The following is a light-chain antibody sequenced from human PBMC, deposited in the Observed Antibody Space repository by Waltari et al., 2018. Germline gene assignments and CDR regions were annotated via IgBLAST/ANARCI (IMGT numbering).Light chain of an antibody. CDR3: CSYAGSYTLGV. J-gene: IGLJ3*02. V-gene: IGLV2-11*01. Sequence: QSALTQPRSVSGSPGQSVTISCTGTSSDVGSYKHVSWFQQPPGKAPKLMIYDVTKRPSGVPDRFSGSKSGITASLTISGLQADDEADYYCCSYAGSYTLGVFGGGTKLTVL. CDR2: DVT. CDR1: SSDVGSYKH.